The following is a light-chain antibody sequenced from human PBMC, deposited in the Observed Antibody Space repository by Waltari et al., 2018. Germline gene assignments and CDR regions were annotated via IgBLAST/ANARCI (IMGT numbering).Light chain of an antibody. Sequence: QSVLTQPPSVSGAPGQRVSISCTGSGSNLGAGYDVHWYQQHPGKAPKLLIHGSGTRPPGCPYRCFGSQSGTSSSLAITALQAEDEAEYYCQSYDTSLSVVFGGGTKLTVL. CDR1: GSNLGAGYD. V-gene: IGLV1-40*01. CDR2: GSG. J-gene: IGLJ2*01. CDR3: QSYDTSLSVV.